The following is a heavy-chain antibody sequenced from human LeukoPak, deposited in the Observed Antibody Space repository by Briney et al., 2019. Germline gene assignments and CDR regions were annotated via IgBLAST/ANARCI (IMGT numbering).Heavy chain of an antibody. V-gene: IGHV4-4*02. Sequence: PSETLSLTCAVSGGSISSSNWWSWVRQPPGKGLEWIGEIYHSGSTNYNPSLKSRVTISVDKSKNQFSLKLSSVTAADTAVYYCARRQGYSYGYAPIDYWGQGTLVTVSS. CDR3: ARRQGYSYGYAPIDY. J-gene: IGHJ4*02. CDR2: IYHSGST. CDR1: GGSISSSNW. D-gene: IGHD5-18*01.